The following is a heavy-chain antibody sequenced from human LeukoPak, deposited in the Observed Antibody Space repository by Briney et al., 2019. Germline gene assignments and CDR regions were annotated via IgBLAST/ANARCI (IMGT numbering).Heavy chain of an antibody. V-gene: IGHV3-7*03. Sequence: GGSLRLSCSASGFTFSTYWMTWVRQVPGRGPEWVANVNRDGSETYYLDSVKGRFTISKDNAKNSLYLQMNSLRAEDTALYHCARNNGMDVWGQGTTVIVSS. J-gene: IGHJ6*02. CDR2: VNRDGSET. CDR1: GFTFSTYW. CDR3: ARNNGMDV.